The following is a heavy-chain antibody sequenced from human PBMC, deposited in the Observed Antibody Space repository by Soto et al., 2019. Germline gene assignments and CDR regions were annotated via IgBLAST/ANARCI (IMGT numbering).Heavy chain of an antibody. Sequence: SVKVSCKASGGTFSSYTISWVRQAPGQGLEWMGRIIPILGIANYAQKFQGRVTITADKSTSTAYMELSSLRSEDTAVYYCAGRYSGYDSDYYYYYMYVWGKGTTVTVS. J-gene: IGHJ6*03. V-gene: IGHV1-69*02. CDR2: IIPILGIA. CDR3: AGRYSGYDSDYYYYYMYV. D-gene: IGHD5-12*01. CDR1: GGTFSSYT.